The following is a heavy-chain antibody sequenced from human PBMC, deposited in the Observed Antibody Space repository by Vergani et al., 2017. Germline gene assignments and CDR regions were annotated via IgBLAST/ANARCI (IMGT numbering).Heavy chain of an antibody. J-gene: IGHJ1*01. CDR2: IYYIGFT. Sequence: QVQLQESGPGLVKPSQTLSLTCTVSGGSISSDNYYWSWIRQPPGKGLEWIGYIYYIGFTYYNPSLKSRVSISVDTSKNQFSWKLSSVTAADTAVYYCARYSGGDSEYFQHWGQGSLVTVSS. CDR3: ARYSGGDSEYFQH. V-gene: IGHV4-30-4*01. D-gene: IGHD1-26*01. CDR1: GGSISSDNYY.